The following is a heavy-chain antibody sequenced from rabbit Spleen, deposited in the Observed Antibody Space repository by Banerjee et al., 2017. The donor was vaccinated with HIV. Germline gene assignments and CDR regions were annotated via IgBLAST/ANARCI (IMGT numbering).Heavy chain of an antibody. CDR3: ARDTGSSFSSYGMDL. J-gene: IGHJ6*01. CDR1: GFSFSSNYY. D-gene: IGHD8-1*01. CDR2: IDSGSSGFT. Sequence: QSLEESGGDLVKPGASLTLTCTASGFSFSSNYYMCWVRQAPGKGLEWIACIDSGSSGFTYFATWAKGRFTISKTSSTTVTLQMTRLTAADTATYFCARDTGSSFSSYGMDLWGPGTLVTVS. V-gene: IGHV1S40*01.